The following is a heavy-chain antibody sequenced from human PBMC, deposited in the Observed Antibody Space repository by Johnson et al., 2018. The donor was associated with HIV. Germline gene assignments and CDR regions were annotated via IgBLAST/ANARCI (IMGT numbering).Heavy chain of an antibody. CDR1: GFTVSTNY. D-gene: IGHD1-26*01. CDR3: AKRYSGSLRDTFDI. Sequence: VQLVESGGGVVQPGGSLRLSCAASGFTVSTNYMTWVRQAPGKGLECVSLIYSDGNTYYADSVKGRFTISRDNSKNTLYLQMNSLRAEDTAVYYCAKRYSGSLRDTFDIWGQGTMVTVSS. CDR2: IYSDGNT. J-gene: IGHJ3*02. V-gene: IGHV3-66*01.